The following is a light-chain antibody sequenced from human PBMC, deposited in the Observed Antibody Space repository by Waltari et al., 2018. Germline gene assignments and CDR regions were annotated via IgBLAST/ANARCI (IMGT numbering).Light chain of an antibody. CDR3: ASYTSSNTVI. CDR1: NSDIGRYNY. J-gene: IGLJ2*01. V-gene: IGLV2-14*03. Sequence: QSALTQPASVSGSAGQSIAISCSGTNSDIGRYNYVSWYQQHPGNAPRLIIYDVSRWPSVVSSRFIGSKSGITASLAISVLQAESEGDYFCASYTSSNTVIFGGGTRVTVL. CDR2: DVS.